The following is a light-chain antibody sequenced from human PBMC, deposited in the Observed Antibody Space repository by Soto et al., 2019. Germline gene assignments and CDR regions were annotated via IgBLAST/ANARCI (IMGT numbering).Light chain of an antibody. CDR3: SSYTSSSTLLYV. J-gene: IGLJ1*01. V-gene: IGLV2-14*01. CDR1: SSDVGGYNF. CDR2: EVS. Sequence: QSVLTQPASVSGSPGQSITISCTGTSSDVGGYNFVSWYQQHPGEAPKLMIYEVSNRPSGVSNRFSASKSGNTASLTISGLQAEDEADYYCSSYTSSSTLLYVFGTGTKVTVL.